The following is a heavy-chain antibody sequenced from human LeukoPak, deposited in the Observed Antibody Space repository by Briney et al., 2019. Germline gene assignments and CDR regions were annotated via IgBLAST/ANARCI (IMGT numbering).Heavy chain of an antibody. CDR2: ISGSGGRT. Sequence: GGSLRLSCAASGFTFSSYAMSWVRQGPGKGLEWGSAISGSGGRTYYADSVKGRFTISRDNSKSTLYLQMNRLRAEDTAVYYCAKDHYYDSSGYTPGYWGQGTLVTVSS. D-gene: IGHD3-22*01. CDR3: AKDHYYDSSGYTPGY. CDR1: GFTFSSYA. J-gene: IGHJ4*02. V-gene: IGHV3-23*01.